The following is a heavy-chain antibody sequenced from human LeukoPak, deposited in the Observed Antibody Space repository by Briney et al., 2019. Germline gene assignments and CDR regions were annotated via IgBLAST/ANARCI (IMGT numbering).Heavy chain of an antibody. V-gene: IGHV4-39*01. Sequence: SETLSLTCSVSGDSVSRCDSYWDWIRQPPGKGLEWIGTIYDSGRTYYSPSLKSRVTMSVDPSNNQFSLNLRSVTAADTAVYYCARRRYYDGSGYLEWGQGTLLSVPS. D-gene: IGHD3-22*01. CDR2: IYDSGRT. CDR3: ARRRYYDGSGYLE. J-gene: IGHJ1*01. CDR1: GDSVSRCDSY.